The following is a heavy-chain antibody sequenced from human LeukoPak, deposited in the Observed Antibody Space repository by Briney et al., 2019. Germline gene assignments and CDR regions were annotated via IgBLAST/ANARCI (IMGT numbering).Heavy chain of an antibody. CDR2: INPSGGST. V-gene: IGHV1-46*01. CDR1: GYTFTSYY. J-gene: IGHJ3*02. D-gene: IGHD3-3*01. Sequence: ASVKVSCKASGYTFTSYYMHWVRQAPGQGLEWMGIINPSGGSTSYAQKFQGRVTMTRDTSTSTVYMEPSSLRSEDTAVYYCAIRPELRFLEWQGAFDIWGQGTMVTVSS. CDR3: AIRPELRFLEWQGAFDI.